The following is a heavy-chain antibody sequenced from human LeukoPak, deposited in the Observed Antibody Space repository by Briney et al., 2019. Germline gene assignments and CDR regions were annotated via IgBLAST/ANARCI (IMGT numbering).Heavy chain of an antibody. J-gene: IGHJ4*02. CDR2: ISSSSATT. V-gene: IGHV3-48*04. Sequence: PGGSLRLSCAASGFTFNTYAMSWVRQAPGKGLEWVSGISSSSATTYYADSVKGRFTISRDNAKNSLYLQMNSLRAEDTAVYYCARDLSAMVFSFDYWGQGTLVTVSS. CDR1: GFTFNTYA. CDR3: ARDLSAMVFSFDY. D-gene: IGHD5-18*01.